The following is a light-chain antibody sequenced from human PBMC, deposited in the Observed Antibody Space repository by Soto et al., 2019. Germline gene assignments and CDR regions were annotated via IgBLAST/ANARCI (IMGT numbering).Light chain of an antibody. V-gene: IGKV1-39*01. CDR1: QSISSY. J-gene: IGKJ1*01. Sequence: DIPMTQSPSSLSASVGDRVTITCRASQSISSYLNWYQQKPGKAPKLLIYAASSLQSGVTSRFSGSGSGTDFTLTISSLQPADFATYYCQQSYSTSWTFGQGTKVEIK. CDR3: QQSYSTSWT. CDR2: AAS.